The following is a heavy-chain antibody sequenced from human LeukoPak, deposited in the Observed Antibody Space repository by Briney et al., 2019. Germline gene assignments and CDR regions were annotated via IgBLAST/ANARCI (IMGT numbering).Heavy chain of an antibody. CDR2: IYSGGST. D-gene: IGHD3-10*01. Sequence: PGGSLRLSCAASGFTVSSNYMSWVRQAPGKGLEWVSVIYSGGSTYYADSVKGRFTISRDNSKNTLYLQMNSLRAEDTAVYYCARDYYGSGSYSRAFDYWGQGTLVTVSS. J-gene: IGHJ4*02. CDR1: GFTVSSNY. CDR3: ARDYYGSGSYSRAFDY. V-gene: IGHV3-53*01.